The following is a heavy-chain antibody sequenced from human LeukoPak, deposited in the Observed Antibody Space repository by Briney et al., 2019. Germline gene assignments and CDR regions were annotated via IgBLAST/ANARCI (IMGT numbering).Heavy chain of an antibody. CDR1: GYTFTGYY. J-gene: IGHJ4*02. Sequence: GASVKVSCTASGYTFTGYYMHWVRQAPGQGLEWMGWINPNSGGTNYAQKFQGWVTMTRDTSISTAYMELSRLRSDDTAVYYCARSALPLPPFDYWGQGTLVTVSS. CDR2: INPNSGGT. CDR3: ARSALPLPPFDY. V-gene: IGHV1-2*04.